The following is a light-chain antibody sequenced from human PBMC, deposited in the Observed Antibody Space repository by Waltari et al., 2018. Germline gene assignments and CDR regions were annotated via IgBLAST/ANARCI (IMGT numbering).Light chain of an antibody. Sequence: DIQMTQSPSSLSASVGDKVTITCRASQSITLYVDWYQQKPGKAPKLLIYAASTLQTGDPSRFSGSGSGTEFTVTISSVQSEDFATYYCQQSYKTPYTFGQGTKLEI. J-gene: IGKJ2*01. CDR3: QQSYKTPYT. CDR1: QSITLY. V-gene: IGKV1-39*01. CDR2: AAS.